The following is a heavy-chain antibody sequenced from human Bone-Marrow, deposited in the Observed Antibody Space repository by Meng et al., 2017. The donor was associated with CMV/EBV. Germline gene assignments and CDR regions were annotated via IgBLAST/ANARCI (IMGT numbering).Heavy chain of an antibody. D-gene: IGHD3-22*01. CDR2: INPNSGGT. CDR1: GYTFTGYY. J-gene: IGHJ3*02. Sequence: ASVKVSCKASGYTFTGYYMHWVRQAPGQGLEWMGWINPNSGGTNYAQKFQGRVTMTRDTSISTAYMELSRLRSDDTDVYYCARDYYDSSGPPLVIWGQGTMVTVSS. CDR3: ARDYYDSSGPPLVI. V-gene: IGHV1-2*02.